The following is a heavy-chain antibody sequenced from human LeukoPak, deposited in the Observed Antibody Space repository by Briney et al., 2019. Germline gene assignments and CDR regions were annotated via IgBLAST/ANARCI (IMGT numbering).Heavy chain of an antibody. CDR1: GFTFSNYN. CDR2: ISNSSNII. V-gene: IGHV3-48*01. J-gene: IGHJ4*02. CDR3: ARDFAREFTIDY. Sequence: GGSLRLSCAASGFTFSNYNMNWVRQPPGKGLQWVSYISNSSNIIYYADSVKGRFTISRDNAKNSLFLQMSSLRAEDTAVYYCARDFAREFTIDYWGQGTLVTVSS. D-gene: IGHD3-10*01.